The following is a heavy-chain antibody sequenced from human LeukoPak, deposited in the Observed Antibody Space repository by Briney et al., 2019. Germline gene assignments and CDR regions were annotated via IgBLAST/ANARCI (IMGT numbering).Heavy chain of an antibody. CDR2: VGGSGGDT. CDR1: GFTFRSYA. Sequence: GGSLRLSCAASGFTFRSYAMSWVRRAPGKGLEWVSAVGGSGGDTYYADSVKGRFTISRDNSKNTVYLQMNSLRAEDTAIYYCAKDIGGSGAYWGQGTLVTVSS. D-gene: IGHD3-16*01. CDR3: AKDIGGSGAY. J-gene: IGHJ4*02. V-gene: IGHV3-23*01.